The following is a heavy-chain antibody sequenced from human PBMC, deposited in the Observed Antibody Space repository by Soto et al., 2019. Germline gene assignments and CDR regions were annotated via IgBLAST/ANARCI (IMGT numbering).Heavy chain of an antibody. D-gene: IGHD3-22*01. CDR1: GFTFSNYA. Sequence: EVQLLESGGGLIQPGGSLRLSCAASGFTFSNYAMHWVRQAPGKGLEWVSGLSVGGGSTYYADSVKGRFTISRDNSKYTLYLQVNSLRVEDTAVYYCAKTNDRYYFDSWGQGTLVTVSS. CDR2: LSVGGGST. CDR3: AKTNDRYYFDS. V-gene: IGHV3-23*01. J-gene: IGHJ4*02.